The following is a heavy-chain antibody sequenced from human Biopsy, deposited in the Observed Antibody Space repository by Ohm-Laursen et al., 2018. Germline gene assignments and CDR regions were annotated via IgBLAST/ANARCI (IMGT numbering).Heavy chain of an antibody. CDR2: IYYRGNT. J-gene: IGHJ3*01. Sequence: TLSLTCTVSGGSFTGHYWTWIRQAPGKGLEWIGNIYYRGNTNYSPSLKSRATISLDLSKNQFSLNLNSVTATDTAVYYCARRLPLRGFAFDVWGQGTVVTVS. CDR3: ARRLPLRGFAFDV. D-gene: IGHD3-10*01. V-gene: IGHV4-59*08. CDR1: GGSFTGHY.